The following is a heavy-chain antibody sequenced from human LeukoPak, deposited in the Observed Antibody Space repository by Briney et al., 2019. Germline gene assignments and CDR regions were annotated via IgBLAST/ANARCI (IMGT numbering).Heavy chain of an antibody. D-gene: IGHD2-2*01. CDR3: ARVAYQLLDAFDI. Sequence: GGSLRLSCAASGFTFSSYAMHWVRQAPGKGVEGVAVISYDGSNKYYADSVKGRFTISRDNSKNTLYLQMNSLRAEDTAVYYCARVAYQLLDAFDIWGQGTMVTVSS. CDR1: GFTFSSYA. CDR2: ISYDGSNK. J-gene: IGHJ3*02. V-gene: IGHV3-30-3*01.